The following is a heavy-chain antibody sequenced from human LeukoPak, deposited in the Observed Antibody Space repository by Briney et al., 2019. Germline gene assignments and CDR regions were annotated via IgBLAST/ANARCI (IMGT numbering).Heavy chain of an antibody. Sequence: SVKVSCKASGGTFSSYAISWVRQAPGQGLEWMGRIIPIFGIANYAQKSQGRVTITADKSTSTAYMELSSLRSEDTAVYYCARGREEDSSGYYYGFDYWGQGTLVTVSS. CDR2: IIPIFGIA. CDR1: GGTFSSYA. J-gene: IGHJ4*02. D-gene: IGHD3-22*01. V-gene: IGHV1-69*04. CDR3: ARGREEDSSGYYYGFDY.